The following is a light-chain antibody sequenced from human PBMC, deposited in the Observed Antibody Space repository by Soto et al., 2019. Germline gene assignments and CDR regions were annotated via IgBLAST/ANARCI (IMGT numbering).Light chain of an antibody. CDR1: ALPKQY. CDR2: KDS. J-gene: IGLJ2*01. Sequence: SYELTQPPSVSVSPGQTARITCSGDALPKQYAYWYQQKPGQAPVLVIYKDSERPSGIPERFSGSSSGTTVTLTISGVQAEDEADYYCRSADSSWVVFGGGTKLTVL. CDR3: RSADSSWVV. V-gene: IGLV3-25*03.